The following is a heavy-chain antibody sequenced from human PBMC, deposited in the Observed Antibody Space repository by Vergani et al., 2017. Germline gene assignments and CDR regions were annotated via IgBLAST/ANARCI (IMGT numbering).Heavy chain of an antibody. V-gene: IGHV1-69*01. D-gene: IGHD6-6*01. Sequence: QVQLVQSGAEVKKPGSSVKVSCKASGGTFSSYAISWVRQAPGQGLEWMGGIIPIFGTANYAQKFQGRVTITADESTSTAYMELSSLRSEDTAVYYCVRQKSEYSSSSPERWFDPWGQGTLVTVSS. J-gene: IGHJ5*02. CDR2: IIPIFGTA. CDR1: GGTFSSYA. CDR3: VRQKSEYSSSSPERWFDP.